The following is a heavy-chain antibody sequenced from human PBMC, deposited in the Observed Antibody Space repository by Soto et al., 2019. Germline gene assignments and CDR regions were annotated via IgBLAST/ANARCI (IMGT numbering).Heavy chain of an antibody. J-gene: IGHJ3*02. D-gene: IGHD2-2*01. CDR2: ISSNGGST. V-gene: IGHV3-64*01. CDR1: GFTFSSYA. CDR3: ARAMRAFDI. Sequence: PGGSLRLSCAASGFTFSSYAMHWVRQAPGKGLEYVSAISSNGGSTYYANSVNGRFTISRDNSKNTLYLQMGSLRAEDMAVYYCARAMRAFDIWGQGTMVTVSS.